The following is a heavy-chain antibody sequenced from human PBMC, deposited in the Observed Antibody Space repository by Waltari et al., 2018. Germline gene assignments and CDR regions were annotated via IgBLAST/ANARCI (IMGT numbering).Heavy chain of an antibody. CDR3: ARVGGEYSSSPGY. J-gene: IGHJ4*02. CDR1: GCTFSSYE. D-gene: IGHD6-6*01. V-gene: IGHV3-48*03. Sequence: EVQLVESGGGLVQPGGSLRLSCAVSGCTFSSYEMNWVRQAPGKGLEWVAYISSSGSTIYYADSVKGRFTISRDNAKNSMYLQMSSLRAEDTAVYYCARVGGEYSSSPGYWGQGTLVTVSS. CDR2: ISSSGSTI.